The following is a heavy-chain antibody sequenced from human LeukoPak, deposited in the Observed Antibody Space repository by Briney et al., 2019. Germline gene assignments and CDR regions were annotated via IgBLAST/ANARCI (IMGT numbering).Heavy chain of an antibody. CDR2: ISSSSSYT. CDR1: GFTFSDYY. D-gene: IGHD3-10*01. Sequence: GGSLRLSCAASGFTFSDYYMSWIRQAPGKGLGWVSYISSSSSYTNYADSVKGRFTISRDNAKNSLYLQMDSLRAEDTAVYYCARVWFGSFDYWGQGTLVTVSS. J-gene: IGHJ4*02. CDR3: ARVWFGSFDY. V-gene: IGHV3-11*06.